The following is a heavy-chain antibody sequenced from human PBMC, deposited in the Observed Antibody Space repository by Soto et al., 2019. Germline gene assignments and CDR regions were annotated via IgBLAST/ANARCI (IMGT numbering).Heavy chain of an antibody. Sequence: ESGGGEVQPGRSLRLSCAASGFTFSKCGMHWVRQAPGKGLEWVAVISYDGSNEYYADSVKGRFTISRDNSNNTLYLQMNSLRDEDTAVYYCAKVDTIILVVSAAFDIWGQGTMVTVSS. J-gene: IGHJ3*02. CDR2: ISYDGSNE. D-gene: IGHD3-22*01. CDR3: AKVDTIILVVSAAFDI. CDR1: GFTFSKCG. V-gene: IGHV3-30*18.